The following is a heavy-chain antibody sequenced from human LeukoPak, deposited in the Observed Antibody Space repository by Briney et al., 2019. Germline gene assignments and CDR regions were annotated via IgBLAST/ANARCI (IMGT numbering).Heavy chain of an antibody. Sequence: GGSLRLSCAASAFIFSKYAMHWVRQTPGKGLEWVAAIWNDGSDENYADSAKGRFTISSDNSKNTLYLQMNSLRAEDTAVYYCAFEIGRSQGAFDIWGQGTMITVSS. CDR1: AFIFSKYA. D-gene: IGHD1-26*01. V-gene: IGHV3-33*01. CDR2: IWNDGSDE. J-gene: IGHJ3*02. CDR3: AFEIGRSQGAFDI.